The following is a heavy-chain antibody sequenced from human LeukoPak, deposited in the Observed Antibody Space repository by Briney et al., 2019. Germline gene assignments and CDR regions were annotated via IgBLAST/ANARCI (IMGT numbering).Heavy chain of an antibody. V-gene: IGHV5-51*01. D-gene: IGHD6-6*01. CDR1: GYNFTSYW. CDR2: IYPGDSDT. J-gene: IGHJ6*03. Sequence: GESLNISCKGSGYNFTSYWIGWVRQMPGKGLEWMGIIYPGDSDTGYSPSFQGQVTISADKSISTAYLQWSSLKASDSAMYYRARRSTLSYDYYMDVWGKGTTVTASS. CDR3: ARRSTLSYDYYMDV.